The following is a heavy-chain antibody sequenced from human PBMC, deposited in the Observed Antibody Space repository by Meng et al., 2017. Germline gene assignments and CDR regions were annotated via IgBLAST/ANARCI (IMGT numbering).Heavy chain of an antibody. J-gene: IGHJ4*02. CDR3: ARRGIAARPFYY. CDR2: INHSGST. Sequence: WGACRLYPSQTLSRPCPVYGGSFGGYAWSWIRQPPGKGLEWIGEINHSGSTNYNPSLKSRVTISVDTSKNQFSLKLSSVTAADTAVYYCARRGIAARPFYYWGQGTLVTVSS. V-gene: IGHV4-34*01. CDR1: GGSFGGYA. D-gene: IGHD6-6*01.